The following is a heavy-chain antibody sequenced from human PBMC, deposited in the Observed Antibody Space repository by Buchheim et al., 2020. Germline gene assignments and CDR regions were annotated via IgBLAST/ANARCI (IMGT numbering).Heavy chain of an antibody. J-gene: IGHJ6*02. V-gene: IGHV3-33*01. CDR3: ARPSDKPGYDGIDV. CDR1: GFTFSSYG. Sequence: QVQLVESGGGVVQPGRSLRLSCAASGFTFSSYGMHWVRQAPGKGLEWVAVIWYDGSNNYYADSVKGRFTISRDNSKNTLYLQMSSLRAEDTAVYYCARPSDKPGYDGIDVWGQGTT. D-gene: IGHD5-12*01. CDR2: IWYDGSNN.